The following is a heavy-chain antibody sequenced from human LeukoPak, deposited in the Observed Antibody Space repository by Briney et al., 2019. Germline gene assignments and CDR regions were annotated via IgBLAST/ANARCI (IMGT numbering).Heavy chain of an antibody. CDR3: ARGILVVAATLHYRSYYFDY. Sequence: PSETLSLTCTVSGGSISSYYWSWIRLPPGKGLECIGYIYYTGSTNYNPSLKSRVTISVDTSKNQFSLKLSSVTAADTAVYYCARGILVVAATLHYRSYYFDYWGQGTLVTVSS. CDR2: IYYTGST. CDR1: GGSISSYY. V-gene: IGHV4-59*01. J-gene: IGHJ4*02. D-gene: IGHD2-15*01.